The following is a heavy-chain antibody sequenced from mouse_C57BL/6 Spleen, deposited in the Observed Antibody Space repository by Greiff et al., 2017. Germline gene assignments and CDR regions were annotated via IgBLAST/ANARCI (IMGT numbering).Heavy chain of an antibody. D-gene: IGHD1-1*01. CDR3: ARGHYYGGTGYFDV. V-gene: IGHV1-80*01. CDR1: GYAFSSYW. Sequence: VKLQESGAELVKPGASVKISCKASGYAFSSYWMNWVKQRPGKGLEWIGQIYPGDGDTTSNGKFKGKATLTADKSSSTAYMQLSSLTSEDSAVYCCARGHYYGGTGYFDVWGTGTTVTVSS. CDR2: IYPGDGDT. J-gene: IGHJ1*03.